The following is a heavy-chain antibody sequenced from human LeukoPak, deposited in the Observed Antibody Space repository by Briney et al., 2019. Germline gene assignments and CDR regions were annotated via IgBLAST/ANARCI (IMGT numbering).Heavy chain of an antibody. D-gene: IGHD4-17*01. CDR3: ARDLNGDYQRDAFDI. CDR2: ISSSGSTI. Sequence: RGSLRLSCAASGFTFSDYYMSWIRQAPGKGLEWVSYISSSGSTIYYADSVKGRFTISRDNAKNSLYLQMNSLRAEDTAVYYCARDLNGDYQRDAFDIWGQGTMVTVSS. CDR1: GFTFSDYY. V-gene: IGHV3-11*01. J-gene: IGHJ3*02.